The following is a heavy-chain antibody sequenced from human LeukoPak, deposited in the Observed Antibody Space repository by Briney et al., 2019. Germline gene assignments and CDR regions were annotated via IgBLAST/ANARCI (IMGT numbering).Heavy chain of an antibody. CDR2: IYYSGST. D-gene: IGHD6-13*01. CDR3: ARGDSIAAAVDV. V-gene: IGHV4-59*01. CDR1: GGSISSYY. Sequence: PSQTLSLTCTVSGGSISSYYWSWIRQPPGKGLEWIGYIYYSGSTNYNPSLKSRVTISVDTSKNQFSLKLSSVTAADTAVYYCARGDSIAAAVDVWGQGTTVTVSS. J-gene: IGHJ6*02.